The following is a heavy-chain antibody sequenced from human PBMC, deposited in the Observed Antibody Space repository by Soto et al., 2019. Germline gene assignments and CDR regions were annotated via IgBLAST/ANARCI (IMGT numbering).Heavy chain of an antibody. CDR2: ISGSGGST. V-gene: IGHV3-23*01. CDR3: EKVWSGERYYFAY. J-gene: IGHJ4*02. Sequence: EVQLLESGGGLVQPGGSLRLSCAASGFIFSNYAMNWVRQARGKGLQWLSSISGSGGSTYYADSVRGRFTISSDSSKNTLYLRMNSLRTEDTAVYYCEKVWSGERYYFAYWGQGTLVTVSS. CDR1: GFIFSNYA. D-gene: IGHD3-10*01.